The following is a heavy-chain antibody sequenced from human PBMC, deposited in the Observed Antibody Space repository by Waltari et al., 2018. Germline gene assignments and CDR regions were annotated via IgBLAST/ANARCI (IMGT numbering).Heavy chain of an antibody. CDR3: VRLEDCTGPGGHCYSGDPFALDV. V-gene: IGHV4-34*02. D-gene: IGHD2-15*01. J-gene: IGHJ6*02. Sequence: QVQLQQWGAGLLQSSETLSLTCAVHGGSFSGYYWGWARQPPGKGLEWTGEINHAGYTNHNPSLRSRVTMSADTSKSQFSLKLNSVTAADTAVYYCVRLEDCTGPGGHCYSGDPFALDVWGQGTTVTVSS. CDR2: INHAGYT. CDR1: GGSFSGYY.